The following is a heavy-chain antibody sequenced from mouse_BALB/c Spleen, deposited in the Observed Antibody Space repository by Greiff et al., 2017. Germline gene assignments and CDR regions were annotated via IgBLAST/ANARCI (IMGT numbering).Heavy chain of an antibody. V-gene: IGHV14-4*02. CDR3: NAWGGNYFPFDY. Sequence: VQLQQSGAALVRSGASVKLSCTASGFNIKDYYMHWVKQRPEQGLEWIGWIDPENGDTEYAPKFQGKATMTADTSSNTAYLQLSSLTSEDTAVYYCNAWGGNYFPFDYWGQGTTLTVSS. D-gene: IGHD2-1*01. J-gene: IGHJ2*01. CDR2: IDPENGDT. CDR1: GFNIKDYY.